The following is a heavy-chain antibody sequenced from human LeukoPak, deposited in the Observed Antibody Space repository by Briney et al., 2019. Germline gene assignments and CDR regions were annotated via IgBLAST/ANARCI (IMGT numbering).Heavy chain of an antibody. J-gene: IGHJ4*02. Sequence: GASVKVSCKASGYTFTSYDINWVRQATGQGLEWMGWMNPNSGNTGYAQKFQGRVTMTRNTSISTAYMELSSLRSEDTAVYYCCWGGQQLAWYYFDYWGQGTLVTVSS. V-gene: IGHV1-8*01. CDR3: CWGGQQLAWYYFDY. CDR1: GYTFTSYD. CDR2: MNPNSGNT. D-gene: IGHD6-13*01.